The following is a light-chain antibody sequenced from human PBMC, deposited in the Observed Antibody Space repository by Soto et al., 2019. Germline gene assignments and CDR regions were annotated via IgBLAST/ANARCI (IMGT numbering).Light chain of an antibody. Sequence: DIQMTQSPSSLSASVGDRVTITCRASQTITTYLNWYQQKPAKAPKLLIYAASTLLSGVPSRFTGGGSGTDFTLTIDSLQPEDFAAYFCQQSYSSPWTFGQGTKVEI. V-gene: IGKV1-39*01. CDR2: AAS. J-gene: IGKJ1*01. CDR3: QQSYSSPWT. CDR1: QTITTY.